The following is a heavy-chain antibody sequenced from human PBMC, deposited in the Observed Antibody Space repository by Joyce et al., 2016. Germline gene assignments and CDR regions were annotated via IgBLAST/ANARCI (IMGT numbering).Heavy chain of an antibody. J-gene: IGHJ4*02. V-gene: IGHV1-69*01. D-gene: IGHD4-17*01. CDR2: IVPIFGTA. CDR3: ARDPTTMTTMPTDY. Sequence: QVQLVQSGAEVKKPGSSVKVSCKTARNTFSNFAISWVRQAPGKGLEWMGGIVPIFGTANYAQKFQGRLTITADESTSTAYMELSSLRSEDTAIYYCARDPTTMTTMPTDYWGQGTLVTVSS. CDR1: RNTFSNFA.